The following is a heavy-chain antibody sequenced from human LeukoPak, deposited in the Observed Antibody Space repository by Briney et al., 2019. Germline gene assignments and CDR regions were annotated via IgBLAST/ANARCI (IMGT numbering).Heavy chain of an antibody. CDR2: IWYDGSNQ. CDR3: ARGNLRGGHYFDY. Sequence: GSLRLSCAASGFTFTSHGMHWVRQAPGKGLEWVAVIWYDGSNQNYADSVKGRFTISRDNSKNTLYLQMNSLRVEDTAVYYCARGNLRGGHYFDYWGQGTLVTVSS. J-gene: IGHJ4*02. V-gene: IGHV3-33*01. CDR1: GFTFTSHG. D-gene: IGHD3-10*01.